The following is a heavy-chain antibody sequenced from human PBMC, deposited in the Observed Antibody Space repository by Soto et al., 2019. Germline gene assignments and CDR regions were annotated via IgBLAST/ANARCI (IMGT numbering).Heavy chain of an antibody. CDR2: IYYSGST. J-gene: IGHJ4*02. Sequence: SETLSLTCTVSGGSISSGGYYWSWIRQHPGKGLEWIGYIYYSGSTYYNPSLKSRVTISVDTSKNQFPLKLSSVTAADTAVYYCARGGSSSSFDYWGQGTQVTVSS. D-gene: IGHD6-6*01. CDR1: GGSISSGGYY. V-gene: IGHV4-31*03. CDR3: ARGGSSSSFDY.